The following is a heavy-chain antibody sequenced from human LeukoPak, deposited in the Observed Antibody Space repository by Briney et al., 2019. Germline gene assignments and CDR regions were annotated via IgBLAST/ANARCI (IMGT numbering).Heavy chain of an antibody. CDR3: ARVGSLYSSGWEL. D-gene: IGHD6-19*01. V-gene: IGHV4-59*07. Sequence: PSDTLSLTCTVSGGSINNYYWSWIRQAPGKGLEWIGYIHSSGTTNYSPSLKSRVTISIDRSRTQIYLNLTSVTAADTAAYYCARVGSLYSSGWELWGQGTLVTVSS. J-gene: IGHJ4*02. CDR1: GGSINNYY. CDR2: IHSSGTT.